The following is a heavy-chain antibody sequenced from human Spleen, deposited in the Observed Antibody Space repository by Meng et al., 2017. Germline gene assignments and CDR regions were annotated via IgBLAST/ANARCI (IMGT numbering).Heavy chain of an antibody. V-gene: IGHV3-11*01. CDR2: ISSSCSTI. CDR3: ARQERQWLVLVLIGAFDI. CDR1: GFTFSDYY. J-gene: IGHJ3*02. Sequence: GESLKISCAASGFTFSDYYMSWIRQAPGKGLEWVSYISSSCSTIYYADSVKGRFTISRDNAKNSLYLQKNSLRAEDTAVYYCARQERQWLVLVLIGAFDIWGQGTMVTVSS. D-gene: IGHD6-19*01.